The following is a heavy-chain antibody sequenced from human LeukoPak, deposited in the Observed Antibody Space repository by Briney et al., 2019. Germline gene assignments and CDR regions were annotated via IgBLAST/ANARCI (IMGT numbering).Heavy chain of an antibody. J-gene: IGHJ4*02. D-gene: IGHD1-14*01. CDR2: ISSNGGTT. V-gene: IGHV3-64*01. Sequence: GGSLRLSCAASGFTFSSFAMHWVRQAPGKGLEYVSSISSNGGTTYYANSVKGRFTISRDNSKNMLYLQMGSLGAEDMAVYYCASATGYYDSSGQGTLVTVSS. CDR3: ASATGYYDS. CDR1: GFTFSSFA.